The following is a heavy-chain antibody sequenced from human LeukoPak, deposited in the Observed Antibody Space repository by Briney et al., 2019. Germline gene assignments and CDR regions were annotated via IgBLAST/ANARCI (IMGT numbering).Heavy chain of an antibody. CDR1: GGSISSRSYY. Sequence: PSQTLSLTCTVSGGSISSRSYYWSWIRQPAGKGLEWIGRIDTSGSTNFNPSLKSRVTISVDTSKNQFFLRLSSVTAADTAVYYCARGLRYFGWLYESWGQGSLVTVSS. V-gene: IGHV4-61*02. CDR2: IDTSGST. D-gene: IGHD3-9*01. CDR3: ARGLRYFGWLYES. J-gene: IGHJ5*02.